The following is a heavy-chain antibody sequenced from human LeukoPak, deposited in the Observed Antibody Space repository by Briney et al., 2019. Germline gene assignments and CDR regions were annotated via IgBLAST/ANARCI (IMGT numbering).Heavy chain of an antibody. Sequence: GGSLRLSCTASGLSLNSYAMSWVRQAPGKGLEWVSVIYSGGSTYYADSVKGRFTISRDNSKNTLYLQMNSLRAEDTAVYYCAREGYGSGSYYNWFDPWGQGTLVTVSS. CDR1: GLSLNSYA. J-gene: IGHJ5*02. D-gene: IGHD3-10*01. V-gene: IGHV3-66*01. CDR2: IYSGGST. CDR3: AREGYGSGSYYNWFDP.